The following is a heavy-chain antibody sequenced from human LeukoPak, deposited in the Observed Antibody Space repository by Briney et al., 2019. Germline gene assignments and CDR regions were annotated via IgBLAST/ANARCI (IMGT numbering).Heavy chain of an antibody. Sequence: PSETLSLTCAVSGGSISSGGYSWSWIRQPPGKGLEWIGYIYHSGSTYYNPSLKSRVTISVDRSKNQFSLKLSSVTAADTAVYYCAIAGLSGLDYWGQGTLVTVSS. CDR3: AIAGLSGLDY. CDR1: GGSISSGGYS. J-gene: IGHJ4*02. CDR2: IYHSGST. D-gene: IGHD1-26*01. V-gene: IGHV4-30-2*01.